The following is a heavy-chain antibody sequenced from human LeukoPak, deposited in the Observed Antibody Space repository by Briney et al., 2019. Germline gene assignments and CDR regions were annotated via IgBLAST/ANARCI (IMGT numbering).Heavy chain of an antibody. D-gene: IGHD3-10*01. V-gene: IGHV4-59*01. Sequence: PSETLSLTCTVSGGSISSYYWSWIRQPPGKGLEWIGYIYYSGSTNYNPSLKSRVTISVDTSKNQFSLKLSSVTAADTAVYYCAGGITMARGVFVTQIDYWGQGTLVTVSS. CDR3: AGGITMARGVFVTQIDY. CDR2: IYYSGST. CDR1: GGSISSYY. J-gene: IGHJ4*02.